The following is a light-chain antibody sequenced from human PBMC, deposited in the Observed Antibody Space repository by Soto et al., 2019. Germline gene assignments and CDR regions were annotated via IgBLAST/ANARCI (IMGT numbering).Light chain of an antibody. Sequence: QPVLTQSSSASASLGSSVKLTCTLSSGHINYIIAWHQQQPGKAPRFFMKLEGSGSYNKGSGVPDRFSGSSSGADRYLTISNLQSEDEADYYCETWNSNTRVFGGGTKLTVL. CDR3: ETWNSNTRV. V-gene: IGLV4-60*03. CDR1: SGHINYI. CDR2: LEGSGSY. J-gene: IGLJ3*02.